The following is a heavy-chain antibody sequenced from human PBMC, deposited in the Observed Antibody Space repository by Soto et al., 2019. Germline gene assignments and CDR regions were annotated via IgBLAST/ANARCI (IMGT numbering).Heavy chain of an antibody. Sequence: QVQLQESGPGPVQPSDTLSLTCAVSGASLTSRDWWGWVRQAPGKGLQSIAEIHLSGRTNKSTTFESRVTLTVDKSRGQFSLRLTSVTAADTAVYYCASGGGAGKGRRLYLAAWGQGTLVAVSS. CDR1: GASLTSRDW. J-gene: IGHJ4*02. CDR2: IHLSGRT. V-gene: IGHV4-4*02. CDR3: ASGGGAGKGRRLYLAA. D-gene: IGHD6-6*01.